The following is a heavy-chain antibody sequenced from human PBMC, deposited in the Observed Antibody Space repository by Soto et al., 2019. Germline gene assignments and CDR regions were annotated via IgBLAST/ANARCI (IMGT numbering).Heavy chain of an antibody. J-gene: IGHJ6*02. CDR1: GFTFSSYA. CDR3: AKDRGDYYDSSGYYSLRGGMDV. V-gene: IGHV3-23*01. D-gene: IGHD3-22*01. Sequence: VGSLRLSCAASGFTFSSYAMSWVRQAPGKGLEWVSAISGSGGSTYYADSVKGRFTISRDNSKNTLYLQMNSLRAEDTAVYYCAKDRGDYYDSSGYYSLRGGMDVWGQGTTVTVSS. CDR2: ISGSGGST.